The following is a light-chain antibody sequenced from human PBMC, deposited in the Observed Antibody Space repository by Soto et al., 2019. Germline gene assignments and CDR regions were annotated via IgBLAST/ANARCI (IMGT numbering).Light chain of an antibody. CDR1: SSDVGGYNY. J-gene: IGLJ2*01. CDR2: DVS. Sequence: QSVLTQPASVSGSPGQSITISCTGTSSDVGGYNYVSWYQQHPGKAPKLMIYDVSNRPSGVSNRFSGSKSGNTASLTISGLHAEYEADYYCSSYTSSSTLVFGGGTKLTVL. V-gene: IGLV2-14*01. CDR3: SSYTSSSTLV.